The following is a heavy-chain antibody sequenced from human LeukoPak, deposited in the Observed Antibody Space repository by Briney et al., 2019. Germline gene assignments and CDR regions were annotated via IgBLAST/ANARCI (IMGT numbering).Heavy chain of an antibody. Sequence: SETLSLTCTVSGGSISSYYWSWIRQPAGKGLEWIGRIYTSGSTNYNPSLKSRVTVSVDTSKNQFSLKLSSVTAADTAVYYCARDAATIFGVVMSMDVWGKGTTVTVSS. V-gene: IGHV4-4*07. CDR2: IYTSGST. CDR1: GGSISSYY. J-gene: IGHJ6*03. CDR3: ARDAATIFGVVMSMDV. D-gene: IGHD3-3*01.